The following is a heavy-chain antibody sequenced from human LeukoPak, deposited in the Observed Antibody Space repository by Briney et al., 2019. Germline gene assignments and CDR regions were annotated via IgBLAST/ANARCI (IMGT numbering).Heavy chain of an antibody. CDR2: INQDGSEK. CDR3: ARNTYNMDV. Sequence: PGGSLRLSCAASGFNFNSNWMSWVRQAPGKGLEWVATINQDGSEKFFADSMKGRFTISRDNAKDSLYLQMNSLRAEDTAVYYCARNTYNMDVWGQGTTVTVSS. CDR1: GFNFNSNW. V-gene: IGHV3-7*05. J-gene: IGHJ6*02. D-gene: IGHD5-24*01.